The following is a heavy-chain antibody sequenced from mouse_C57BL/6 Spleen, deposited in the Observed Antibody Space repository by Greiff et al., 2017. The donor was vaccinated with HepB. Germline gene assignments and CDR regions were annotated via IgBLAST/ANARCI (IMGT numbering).Heavy chain of an antibody. CDR2: ISSGGSYT. CDR3: TRDGITTVVEGYFDV. V-gene: IGHV5-6*02. J-gene: IGHJ1*03. Sequence: EVKLVESGGDLVKPGGSLKLSCAASGFTFSSYGMSWVRQTPDKRLEWVATISSGGSYTYYPDSVKGRFTISRDNAKNTLYLQMSSLKSEDTAMYYCTRDGITTVVEGYFDVWGTGTTVTVSS. D-gene: IGHD1-1*01. CDR1: GFTFSSYG.